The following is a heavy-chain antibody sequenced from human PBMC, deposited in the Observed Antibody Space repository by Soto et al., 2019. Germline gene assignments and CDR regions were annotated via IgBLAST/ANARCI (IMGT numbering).Heavy chain of an antibody. J-gene: IGHJ3*02. CDR3: TREGTMYGYHSFDT. D-gene: IGHD5-18*01. Sequence: GGSLRLSCVGSGFASTDAWMTWVRQAPGKGLEWVGRSKTKTGGGTTDYSAPVKGRFTISRDDSKNTLYLQMSSLKTEDTAVYYCTREGTMYGYHSFDTWGQGTLITVSS. V-gene: IGHV3-15*01. CDR1: GFASTDAW. CDR2: SKTKTGGGTT.